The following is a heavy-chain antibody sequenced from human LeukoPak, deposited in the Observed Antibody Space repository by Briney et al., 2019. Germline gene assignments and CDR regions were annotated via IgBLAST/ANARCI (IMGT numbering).Heavy chain of an antibody. J-gene: IGHJ3*02. CDR2: IYSGGST. CDR1: GFTVSSNY. Sequence: GGSLRLSCAASGFTVSSNYMSWVRQAPGKGLEWVSVIYSGGSTYYADSVKGRFTISRDNSKNTLYLQMNSLRAEDTAVYYCARVGDYDILTGYSDAFDIWGQGTMVTVSS. V-gene: IGHV3-53*01. D-gene: IGHD3-9*01. CDR3: ARVGDYDILTGYSDAFDI.